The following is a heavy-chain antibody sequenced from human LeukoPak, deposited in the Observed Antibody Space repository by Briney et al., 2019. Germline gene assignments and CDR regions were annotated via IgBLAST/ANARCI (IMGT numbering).Heavy chain of an antibody. D-gene: IGHD3/OR15-3a*01. Sequence: GESLKISCAASGFTFSSYTMSWVRQAPGKGLEWVSIISGSGDNKYHADSVKGRSTISRDNSKNTLYLQMNSLRAEDTAVYYCAKHLNLDYDYWGQGTLVTVSS. CDR3: AKHLNLDYDY. CDR2: ISGSGDNK. V-gene: IGHV3-23*01. CDR1: GFTFSSYT. J-gene: IGHJ4*02.